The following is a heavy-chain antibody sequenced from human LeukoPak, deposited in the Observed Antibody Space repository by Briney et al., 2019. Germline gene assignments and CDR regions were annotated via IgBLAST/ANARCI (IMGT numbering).Heavy chain of an antibody. CDR3: ARHGNYYDTSQSDP. V-gene: IGHV4-38-2*01. CDR2: VYHSGST. J-gene: IGHJ5*02. CDR1: GYSISSGYY. Sequence: PSETLSLTCAVSGYSISSGYYWGWIRQPPGKGLEWIGSVYHSGSTYYNPSLKSRVTISVDTSKNQFSLKLSSVTAADTAVYYCARHGNYYDTSQSDPWGQETLVTVSS. D-gene: IGHD3-22*01.